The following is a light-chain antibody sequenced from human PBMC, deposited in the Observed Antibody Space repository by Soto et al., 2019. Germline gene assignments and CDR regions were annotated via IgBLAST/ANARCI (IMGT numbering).Light chain of an antibody. Sequence: EIVLTQSPGTLSLSPGERATLSCRASQSVSSSFLAWYQQKPGQAPRLLIYGASSRATGIPDRFSVSGSGTDFTLTISRLETEDFAVYYGQQYGSSPRTFGQGTKVDIK. J-gene: IGKJ1*01. CDR2: GAS. V-gene: IGKV3-20*01. CDR3: QQYGSSPRT. CDR1: QSVSSSF.